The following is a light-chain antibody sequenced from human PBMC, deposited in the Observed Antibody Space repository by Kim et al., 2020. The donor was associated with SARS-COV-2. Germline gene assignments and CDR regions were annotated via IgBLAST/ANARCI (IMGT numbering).Light chain of an antibody. CDR3: TSHSSTNTLL. J-gene: IGLJ1*01. CDR1: STDIGAYEY. Sequence: GQSIAVSCTETSTDIGAYEYVCWYQQHPGRAPKLLIWDVNNRPSGISARLSGSKSGNTASLTISGLQTEDEADYYCTSHSSTNTLLFGTGTKVTVL. V-gene: IGLV2-14*03. CDR2: DVN.